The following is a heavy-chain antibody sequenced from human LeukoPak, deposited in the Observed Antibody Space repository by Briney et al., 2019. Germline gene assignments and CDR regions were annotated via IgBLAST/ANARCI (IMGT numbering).Heavy chain of an antibody. D-gene: IGHD2-8*01. CDR3: ARTRAVYDAFDI. CDR2: IYYSGST. CDR1: GGSLRRFY. J-gene: IGHJ3*02. V-gene: IGHV4-59*08. Sequence: SETPSPTRPVSGGSLRRFYRGWVPQPPGEGPEWIGYIYYSGSTNYNPSLKGRVTISVDTSKNQFSLKLSSVTAADTAVYYCARTRAVYDAFDIWGQGTMVTVSS.